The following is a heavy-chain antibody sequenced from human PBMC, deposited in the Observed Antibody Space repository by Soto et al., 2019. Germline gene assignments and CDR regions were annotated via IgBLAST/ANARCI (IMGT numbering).Heavy chain of an antibody. CDR2: INHSGST. V-gene: IGHV4-34*01. Sequence: PSETLSLTCAVYGGSFSGYYWSWIRQPPGKGLEWIGEINHSGSTNYNPSLKSRVTISVDTSKNQFSLKLSSVTAADTAVYYCARGDYDSSGYYRYYYYYGMDVWGQGTTVTVSS. D-gene: IGHD3-22*01. CDR1: GGSFSGYY. CDR3: ARGDYDSSGYYRYYYYYGMDV. J-gene: IGHJ6*02.